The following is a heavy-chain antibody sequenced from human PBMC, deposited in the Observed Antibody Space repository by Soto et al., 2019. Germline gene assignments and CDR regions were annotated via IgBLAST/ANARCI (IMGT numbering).Heavy chain of an antibody. CDR2: ISGSGTIT. CDR3: AEWARYCSGADCRA. Sequence: EVQLLESGGGLVQPGGSLRLSCAASGFPFSSRAMRWVRQAPGKGLEWVSAISGSGTITYYADSVKGRFTVSRDTSKNTRYLQMNGLSADDTAVYYCAEWARYCSGADCRAWGQGTLVTVSS. J-gene: IGHJ5*02. CDR1: GFPFSSRA. V-gene: IGHV3-23*01. D-gene: IGHD2-15*01.